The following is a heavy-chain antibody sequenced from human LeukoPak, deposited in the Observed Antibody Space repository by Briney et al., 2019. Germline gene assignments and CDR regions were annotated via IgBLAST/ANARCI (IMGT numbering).Heavy chain of an antibody. CDR2: ISSNGDNT. CDR1: GFTFSTYV. D-gene: IGHD3-16*01. J-gene: IGHJ4*02. CDR3: ASGRQLGY. V-gene: IGHV3-64D*06. Sequence: GGSLRLSCSVSGFTFSTYVMHWVRQAPGKGLEYVSAISSNGDNTYYADSVKGRFTISRDNSKNTLYLQMSSLRADDTAVYYCASGRQLGYWGQGTLVTVSS.